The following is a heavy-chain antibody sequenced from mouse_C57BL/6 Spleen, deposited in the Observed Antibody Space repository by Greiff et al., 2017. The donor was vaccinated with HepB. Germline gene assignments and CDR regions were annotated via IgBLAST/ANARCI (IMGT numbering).Heavy chain of an antibody. CDR3: ARREAN. V-gene: IGHV1-82*01. D-gene: IGHD3-2*02. Sequence: VQLQQSGPELVKPGASVKISCKASGYAFSSSWMNWVKQRPGKGLEWIGRIYPGDGDTNYNGKFKGKATLTADKSSSTAYMQLSSLASEDSAVYFCARREANWGQGTTLTVSS. CDR1: GYAFSSSW. CDR2: IYPGDGDT. J-gene: IGHJ2*01.